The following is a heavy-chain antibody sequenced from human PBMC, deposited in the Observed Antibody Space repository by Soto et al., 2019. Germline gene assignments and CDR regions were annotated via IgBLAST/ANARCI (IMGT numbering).Heavy chain of an antibody. D-gene: IGHD2-2*01. CDR3: ARDREDIVVVPAAD. V-gene: IGHV1-69*01. Sequence: QVQLVQSGAEVKKPGSSVKVSCKASGGTFSRYAISWVRQAPGQGLQWMGGIIPIFGTANYAQKFQDRVTITADEFTCIAYMELSSLRSEDTAVYYCARDREDIVVVPAADWGQGTLVTVSS. J-gene: IGHJ4*02. CDR1: GGTFSRYA. CDR2: IIPIFGTA.